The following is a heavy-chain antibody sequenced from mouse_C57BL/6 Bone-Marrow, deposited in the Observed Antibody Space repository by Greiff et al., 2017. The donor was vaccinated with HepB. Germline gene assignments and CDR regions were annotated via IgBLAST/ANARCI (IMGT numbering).Heavy chain of an antibody. Sequence: VHVKQSGPELVKPGASVKMSCKASGYTFTDYNMHWVKQSHGKSLEWIGYINPNNGGTSYNQKFKGKATLTVNKSSSTAYMELRSLTSEDSAVYYCARWYYGSSYGYYYAMDYWGQGTSVTVSS. D-gene: IGHD1-1*01. CDR2: INPNNGGT. CDR1: GYTFTDYN. V-gene: IGHV1-22*01. J-gene: IGHJ4*01. CDR3: ARWYYGSSYGYYYAMDY.